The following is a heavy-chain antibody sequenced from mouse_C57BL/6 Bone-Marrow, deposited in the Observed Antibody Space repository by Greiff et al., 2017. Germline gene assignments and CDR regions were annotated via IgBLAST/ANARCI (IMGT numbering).Heavy chain of an antibody. V-gene: IGHV1-54*01. CDR2: INPGSGGT. CDR3: ARGGLRRRVY. D-gene: IGHD2-4*01. J-gene: IGHJ4*01. Sequence: QVQLQQSGAELVRPGTSVKVSCKASGYAFTNYLIEWVKQRPGQGLEWIGVINPGSGGTNYNEKFKGKATLTADKSSSTAYMQLSSLTSEDSAVYFCARGGLRRRVYWGQGTSVTVSS. CDR1: GYAFTNYL.